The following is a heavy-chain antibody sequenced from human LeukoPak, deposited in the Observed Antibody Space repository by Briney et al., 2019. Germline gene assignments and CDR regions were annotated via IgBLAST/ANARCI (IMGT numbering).Heavy chain of an antibody. Sequence: ASVKVSCKASGYTFTGYYMHWVRQAPGQGLEWMGMINPSAGSTRYAQKFQGRVTMTTDTSTSTVYMELSSPRSEDTAVYYCARGGCGDSAAPFDDWGQGTLVPVSS. D-gene: IGHD2-21*02. CDR1: GYTFTGYY. CDR3: ARGGCGDSAAPFDD. V-gene: IGHV1-46*01. J-gene: IGHJ4*02. CDR2: INPSAGST.